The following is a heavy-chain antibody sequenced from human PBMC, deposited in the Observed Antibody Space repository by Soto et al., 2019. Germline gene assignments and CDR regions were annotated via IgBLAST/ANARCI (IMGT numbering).Heavy chain of an antibody. V-gene: IGHV4-39*01. CDR1: GGSISSSSYY. Sequence: QLQLQESGPGLVKPSETLSLTCTVSGGSISSSSYYWGWIRQPPGKGLEWIGSIYYSGSTYYNPSLKSRVTISVDTSKNQFSLKLSSVTAADTAVYYCARLSSGWNNFDYWGQGTLVTVSS. CDR2: IYYSGST. CDR3: ARLSSGWNNFDY. J-gene: IGHJ4*02. D-gene: IGHD6-19*01.